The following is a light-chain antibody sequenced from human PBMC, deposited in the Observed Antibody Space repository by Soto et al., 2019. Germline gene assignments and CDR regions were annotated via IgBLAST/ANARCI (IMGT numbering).Light chain of an antibody. J-gene: IGLJ1*01. CDR3: SSYTTSSSYV. CDR2: DVT. V-gene: IGLV2-14*01. CDR1: SSDVGGYIY. Sequence: QSALTQPPSGSGSPGQSITIPCTGTSSDVGGYIYVSWYQQNPGKAPKLMIYDVTSRPSGVSYRFSGSKSGNTASLTISGLQAEDEADYYCSSYTTSSSYVFGTGTKVTVL.